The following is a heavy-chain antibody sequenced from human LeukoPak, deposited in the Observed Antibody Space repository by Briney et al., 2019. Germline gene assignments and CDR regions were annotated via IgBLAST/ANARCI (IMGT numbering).Heavy chain of an antibody. J-gene: IGHJ3*02. V-gene: IGHV3-21*01. D-gene: IGHD1-26*01. CDR3: ARDSGSSAGVAFDI. CDR1: GFTFSSYS. CDR2: ISSSSSYI. Sequence: SGGSLRLSCAASGFTFSSYSMNWVRQAPGKGLEWVSSISSSSSYIYYADSVKGRFTISRDNAKNSLYLQMNSLRAEDTAVYYCARDSGSSAGVAFDIWGQGTMVTVSS.